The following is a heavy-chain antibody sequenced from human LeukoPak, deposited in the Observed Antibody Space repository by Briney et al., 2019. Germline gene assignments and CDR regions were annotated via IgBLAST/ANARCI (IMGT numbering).Heavy chain of an antibody. J-gene: IGHJ5*02. V-gene: IGHV4-39*07. D-gene: IGHD3-10*01. CDR3: ARDRLVREFDP. CDR1: GDSITGYY. Sequence: SETLSLTCSVSGDSITGYYWGWIRQPPGKGREWIGNIYYTGNTYYNSSLKSRVTISLDTSKNQFSLKVSSVTAADTAVYYCARDRLVREFDPWGQGTLVTVSS. CDR2: IYYTGNT.